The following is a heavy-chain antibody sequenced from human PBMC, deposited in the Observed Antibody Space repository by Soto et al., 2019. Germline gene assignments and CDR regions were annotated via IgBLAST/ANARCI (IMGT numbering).Heavy chain of an antibody. Sequence: QVQLVESGGGVVQPGRSLRLSCAASGFTFSSYGMHWVRQAPGKGLEWVAVISYDGSNKYYADSVKGRFTISRDNSKNTLYLQMNSLRAEDTSGYYCASSPRPLPYNWNGGIPPDVAYWGQGTLVTVSP. V-gene: IGHV3-30*03. CDR1: GFTFSSYG. CDR3: ASSPRPLPYNWNGGIPPDVAY. D-gene: IGHD1-1*01. CDR2: ISYDGSNK. J-gene: IGHJ4*02.